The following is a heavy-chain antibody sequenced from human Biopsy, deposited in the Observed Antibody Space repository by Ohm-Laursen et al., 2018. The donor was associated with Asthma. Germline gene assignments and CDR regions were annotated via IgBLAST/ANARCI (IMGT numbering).Heavy chain of an antibody. D-gene: IGHD4-17*01. CDR1: GYSLTDLS. CDR3: ASDFPKDYVRYNFQF. V-gene: IGHV1-24*01. CDR2: HDHEEGGT. Sequence: WVKVSCKISGYSLTDLSMHWVRQAPGEGLEWLGGHDHEEGGTVNARRCQGRVTMTEDTSIDTAYMELCSLSSDEMAVYYCASDFPKDYVRYNFQFWGQGTLVTVSS. J-gene: IGHJ4*02.